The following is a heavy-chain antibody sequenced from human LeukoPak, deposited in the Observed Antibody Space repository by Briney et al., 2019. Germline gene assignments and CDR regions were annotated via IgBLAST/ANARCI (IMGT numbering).Heavy chain of an antibody. CDR1: GYTFTGYY. D-gene: IGHD3-10*01. J-gene: IGHJ4*02. CDR3: ARGGQITMVRGVIITWAY. CDR2: INPNSGGT. V-gene: IGHV1-2*02. Sequence: GASVKVSCKASGYTFTGYYMHWVRQAPGQGLEWMGWINPNSGGTNYAQKFQGRVTMTRDTSISTAYMELSRLRSDDTAVYYCARGGQITMVRGVIITWAYWGQGTLVTVSS.